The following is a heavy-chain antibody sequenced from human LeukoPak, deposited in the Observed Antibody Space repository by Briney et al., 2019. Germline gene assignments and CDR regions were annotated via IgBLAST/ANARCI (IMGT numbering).Heavy chain of an antibody. CDR3: AKRHSSSWYNLEY. V-gene: IGHV3-23*01. D-gene: IGHD6-13*01. CDR1: GFTFSSHA. J-gene: IGHJ4*02. CDR2: ISGSGGTT. Sequence: GGSLRLSCAASGFTFSSHAMSWVRQAPGKGLEWVSTISGSGGTTYYADSVKGRFTISRDNSKKTLYLQVHSLRAEDTAIYYCAKRHSSSWYNLEYWGQGTLVTVSS.